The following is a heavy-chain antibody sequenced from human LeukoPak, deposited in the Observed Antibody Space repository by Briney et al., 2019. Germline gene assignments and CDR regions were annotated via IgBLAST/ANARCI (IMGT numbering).Heavy chain of an antibody. CDR2: IYFSGST. D-gene: IGHD6-19*01. CDR1: GGSISSSSYY. CDR3: ARIKQWLDY. V-gene: IGHV4-39*07. Sequence: PSETLSLTCTVSGGSISSSSYYWGWIRQPPGKGLEWIGSIYFSGSTYYSPSLNSRVTMSVDTSKNQFSLKLSSVTAADTAVYYCARIKQWLDYWGQGTLVTVPS. J-gene: IGHJ4*02.